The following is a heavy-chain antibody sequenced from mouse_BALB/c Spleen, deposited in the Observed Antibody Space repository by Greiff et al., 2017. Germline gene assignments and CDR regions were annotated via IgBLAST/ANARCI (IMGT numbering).Heavy chain of an antibody. V-gene: IGHV1-14*01. CDR1: GYTFTSYV. J-gene: IGHJ4*01. CDR3: AIYYYGSSYLFYAMDY. D-gene: IGHD1-1*01. CDR2: INPYNDGT. Sequence: LVESGPELVKPGASVKMSCKASGYTFTSYVMHWVKQKPGQGLEWIGYINPYNDGTKYNEKFKGKATLTSDKSSSTAYMELSSLTSEDSAVYYCAIYYYGSSYLFYAMDYWGQGTSVTVSS.